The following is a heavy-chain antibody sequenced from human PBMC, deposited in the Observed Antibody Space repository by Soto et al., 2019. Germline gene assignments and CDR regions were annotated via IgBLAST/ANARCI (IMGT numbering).Heavy chain of an antibody. Sequence: GGSLRLSCEASGFTLSSSVMHWVRQAPGKRLEWLSVISVDGRNDLHAGAVKGRFTISRDISKNMVYLQMNDLRPDDTAMYFCAKEGHTSGRCGCFNIWGQGTMVTVSS. J-gene: IGHJ3*02. V-gene: IGHV3-30*18. CDR1: GFTLSSSV. CDR2: ISVDGRND. CDR3: AKEGHTSGRCGCFNI. D-gene: IGHD6-19*01.